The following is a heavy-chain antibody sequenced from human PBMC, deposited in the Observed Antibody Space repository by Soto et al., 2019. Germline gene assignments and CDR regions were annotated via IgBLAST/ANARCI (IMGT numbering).Heavy chain of an antibody. D-gene: IGHD3-3*01. J-gene: IGHJ4*02. CDR3: ARASMTSFGVVVTSDFDY. Sequence: QVQLVQSGAEVKKHGASVKVSCKASGYTFTSYGISWVRQAPGQGLEWMGWISAYNGNTNYAQKRQGRVTTTTDTSTSTAYMERRSLRADDTAVYYCARASMTSFGVVVTSDFDYWGQGTLVTVSS. CDR1: GYTFTSYG. CDR2: ISAYNGNT. V-gene: IGHV1-18*01.